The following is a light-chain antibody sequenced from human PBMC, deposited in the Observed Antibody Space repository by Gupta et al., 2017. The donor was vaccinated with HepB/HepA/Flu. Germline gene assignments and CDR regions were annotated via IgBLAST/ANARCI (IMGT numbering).Light chain of an antibody. J-gene: IGLJ1*01. V-gene: IGLV2-11*01. CDR1: TNDIGLYDY. CDR3: CSYAGNNIHV. Sequence: QSGLTQSRSVSASPGPSVTLSCTGTTNDIGLYDYISWYQQRPGEVPRLILYDVSKRPTGISERFSGSKSGNAASLTISALQPDDEGDYFCCSYAGNNIHVFGSGTAVTVL. CDR2: DVS.